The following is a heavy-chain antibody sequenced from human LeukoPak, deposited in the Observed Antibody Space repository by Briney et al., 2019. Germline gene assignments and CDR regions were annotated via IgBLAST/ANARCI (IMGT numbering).Heavy chain of an antibody. Sequence: GGSLRLSCAASGFTFSSYAMHWVRQAPGKGLEWVAVISYDGSNKYYADSVKGRFTISRDNSKNTLYLQMNSLRAEDTAVYYCARDQVPYYYDSSGYLGCWGQGTLVTVSS. CDR2: ISYDGSNK. D-gene: IGHD3-22*01. CDR1: GFTFSSYA. V-gene: IGHV3-30-3*01. J-gene: IGHJ4*02. CDR3: ARDQVPYYYDSSGYLGC.